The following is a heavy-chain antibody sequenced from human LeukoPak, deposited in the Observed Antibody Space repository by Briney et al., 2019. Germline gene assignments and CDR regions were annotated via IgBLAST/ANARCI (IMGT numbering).Heavy chain of an antibody. Sequence: PGGSLRLSCAASGFTLSDYAMHWVRQAPGKGLEWVAVTWDDGTSKNYADSVKGRFTISRDTSKKTIYLQMNSLRAEDTAVYYCARDRPYGDYVGGFDSWGQGTLVTVSS. J-gene: IGHJ4*02. CDR3: ARDRPYGDYVGGFDS. CDR1: GFTLSDYA. D-gene: IGHD4-17*01. CDR2: TWDDGTSK. V-gene: IGHV3-33*01.